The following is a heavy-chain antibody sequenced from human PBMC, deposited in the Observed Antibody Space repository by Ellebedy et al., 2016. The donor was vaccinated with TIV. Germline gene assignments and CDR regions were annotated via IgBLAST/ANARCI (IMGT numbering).Heavy chain of an antibody. J-gene: IGHJ4*02. D-gene: IGHD3-22*01. CDR2: INPTSGNS. CDR3: ARGDNYFYDSSGYYYSY. CDR1: GYTFTSYS. Sequence: ASVKVSCKASGYTFTSYSLYWVRQTPGQGLEWMGMINPTSGNSNFAQKFQDRVTVTRDTSTSTVYMELSSLRSEDTAVYYCARGDNYFYDSSGYYYSYWGQGTLVTVSS. V-gene: IGHV1-46*01.